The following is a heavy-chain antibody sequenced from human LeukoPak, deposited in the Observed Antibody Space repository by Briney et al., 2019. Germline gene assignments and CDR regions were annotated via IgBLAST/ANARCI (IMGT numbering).Heavy chain of an antibody. D-gene: IGHD5-24*01. CDR2: IYPGDSDT. Sequence: SGESLKISCKGSGYSFTSYWIGWVRQMPGKGLEWMGIIYPGDSDTRYSPSFQGQVTISADKSISTAYLQWSSLKASDTAMYYCARRREGYNHHAMWDYWGQGTLVTVSS. V-gene: IGHV5-51*01. CDR1: GYSFTSYW. J-gene: IGHJ4*02. CDR3: ARRREGYNHHAMWDY.